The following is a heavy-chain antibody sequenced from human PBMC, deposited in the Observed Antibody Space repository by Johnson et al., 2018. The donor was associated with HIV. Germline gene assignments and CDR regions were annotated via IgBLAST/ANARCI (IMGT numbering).Heavy chain of an antibody. J-gene: IGHJ3*02. V-gene: IGHV3-30*02. D-gene: IGHD3-9*01. CDR2: IRYDGTNK. Sequence: QVQLVESGGGVVQPGGSLRLSCAASGFTFSSYGMHWVRQAPGKGLEWVAFIRYDGTNKYYADSVKGRFTISRDNSKTTLYLQMNSLRAEDTAVYYCASVYYDILTGYYYDAFDIWGQGTMVTVSS. CDR3: ASVYYDILTGYYYDAFDI. CDR1: GFTFSSYG.